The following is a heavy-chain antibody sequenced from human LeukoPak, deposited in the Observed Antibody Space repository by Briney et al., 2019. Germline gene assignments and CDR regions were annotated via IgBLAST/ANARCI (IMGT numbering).Heavy chain of an antibody. V-gene: IGHV3-30*03. CDR2: ISYDGSNK. Sequence: PGGSLRLSCAASGFTFSSYGMHWVRQAPGKGLEWVAVISYDGSNKYYADSVKGRFTISRDNSKNTLYLQMNSLRAEDTAVYYCATIAYSSSADYWGQGTLVTVSS. J-gene: IGHJ4*02. CDR1: GFTFSSYG. D-gene: IGHD6-6*01. CDR3: ATIAYSSSADY.